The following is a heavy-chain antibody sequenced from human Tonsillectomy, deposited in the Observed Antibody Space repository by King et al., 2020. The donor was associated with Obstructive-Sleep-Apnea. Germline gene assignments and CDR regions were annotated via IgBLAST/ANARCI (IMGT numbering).Heavy chain of an antibody. J-gene: IGHJ4*02. V-gene: IGHV4-38-2*02. CDR2: IYHSGST. CDR3: ARGTHDSSGYFDY. D-gene: IGHD3-22*01. CDR1: GYSISSDYY. Sequence: VQLQESGPGLVKPSETLSLTCTVSGYSISSDYYWGWIRQPPGKGLEWIGTIYHSGSTYCNPSLQSRVTISVITSKNPFSLNLSSVSAADTAVYYCARGTHDSSGYFDYWGQGTLVTVSS.